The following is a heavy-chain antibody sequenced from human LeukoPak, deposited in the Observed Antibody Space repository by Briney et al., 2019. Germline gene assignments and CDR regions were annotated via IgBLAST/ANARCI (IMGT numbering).Heavy chain of an antibody. V-gene: IGHV6-1*01. CDR3: ARTGSGHWSLDV. D-gene: IGHD3-3*01. CDR2: TYSRSKWYN. CDR1: GVSPSANRAS. J-gene: IGHJ2*01. Sequence: SQTLSLTSAMSGVSPSANRASGKWIRQSPSRGLEWLGRTYSRSKWYNDYAVSVKRRITIDPDTSKNQFSLQLNSVRPGDTAVDYCARTGSGHWSLDVWGRGTLVTVSS.